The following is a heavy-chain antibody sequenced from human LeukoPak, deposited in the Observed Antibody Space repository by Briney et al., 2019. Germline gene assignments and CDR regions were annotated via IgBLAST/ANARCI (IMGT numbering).Heavy chain of an antibody. J-gene: IGHJ5*02. CDR3: AKGGHYSWFDP. CDR2: ISGFGENT. D-gene: IGHD1-26*01. V-gene: IGHV3-23*01. Sequence: GGSLRLSCAASGFTFSSSAMSWVRQAPGKGLEWVSTISGFGENTYYADSVKGRFTISRDNFKSALFLQMNSLRAEDTAVYYCAKGGHYSWFDPWGQGTLVIVSS. CDR1: GFTFSSSA.